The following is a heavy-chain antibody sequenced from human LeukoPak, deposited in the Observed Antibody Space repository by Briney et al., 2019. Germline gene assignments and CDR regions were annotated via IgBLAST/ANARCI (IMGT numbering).Heavy chain of an antibody. CDR3: ARGSSSSWYYFDY. J-gene: IGHJ4*02. D-gene: IGHD6-13*01. V-gene: IGHV1-24*01. Sequence: ASVKVSCKVSGYTLTELSMHWVRQAPGKGLEWMGGFDPEDGETIYAQKFQGRVTMTTDTSTSTAYMELRSLRSDDTAVYYCARGSSSSWYYFDYWGQGTLVTVSS. CDR2: FDPEDGET. CDR1: GYTLTELS.